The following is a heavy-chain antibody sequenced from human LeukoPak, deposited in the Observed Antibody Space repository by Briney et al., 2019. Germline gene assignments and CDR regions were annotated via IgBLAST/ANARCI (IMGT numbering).Heavy chain of an antibody. Sequence: GGSLRLSCAASGFTFSSYGMHWVRQAPGKGLEWMAVISYDGSNKYYADSVKGRFTISRDNSKNTLYLQMNSLRAEDTAVYYCAREDWNDYIDYWGQGTLVTVSS. CDR3: AREDWNDYIDY. CDR1: GFTFSSYG. D-gene: IGHD1-1*01. V-gene: IGHV3-30*03. J-gene: IGHJ4*02. CDR2: ISYDGSNK.